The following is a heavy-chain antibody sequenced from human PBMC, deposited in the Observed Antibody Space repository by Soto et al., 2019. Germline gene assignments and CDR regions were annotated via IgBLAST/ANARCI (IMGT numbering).Heavy chain of an antibody. Sequence: SETLSLTCTVSGGSISSYYWSWNRQPPGKGLEWIGYIYYSGSTNYNPSLKSRVTISVDTSKNQFSLKLSSVTAADTAVYYCAKAKGDFWSGFIYYYMDVWGKGTTVTVSS. V-gene: IGHV4-59*01. CDR2: IYYSGST. CDR3: AKAKGDFWSGFIYYYMDV. D-gene: IGHD3-3*01. CDR1: GGSISSYY. J-gene: IGHJ6*03.